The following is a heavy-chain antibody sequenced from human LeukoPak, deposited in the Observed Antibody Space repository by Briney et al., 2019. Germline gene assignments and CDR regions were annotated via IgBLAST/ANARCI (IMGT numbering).Heavy chain of an antibody. CDR1: GGSISSSYF. V-gene: IGHV4-39*01. J-gene: IGHJ4*02. CDR2: FYYSGNT. D-gene: IGHD5-18*01. Sequence: SETPSLTCTVSGGSISSSYFWGWIRQPPGRGREWIGSFYYSGNTYYNPSLESRVTISVDTSKNQFSLKLSSVTAADTAVYYCARSFYSYGSYIYYFDYWGQGTLVTVSS. CDR3: ARSFYSYGSYIYYFDY.